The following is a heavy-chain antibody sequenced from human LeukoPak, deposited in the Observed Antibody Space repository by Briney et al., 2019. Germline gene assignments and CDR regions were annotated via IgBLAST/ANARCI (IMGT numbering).Heavy chain of an antibody. Sequence: SETLSLTCAVYGGSFSGYYWSWIRQPPGKGLEWIGEINHSGSTNYNPSLKSRVTISVDTSKNQFSLKLSSVTAADTAVYYCARGIRSPMYSSSWVRRAYYMDVWGKGTTVTVSS. CDR1: GGSFSGYY. V-gene: IGHV4-34*01. CDR2: INHSGST. CDR3: ARGIRSPMYSSSWVRRAYYMDV. J-gene: IGHJ6*03. D-gene: IGHD6-13*01.